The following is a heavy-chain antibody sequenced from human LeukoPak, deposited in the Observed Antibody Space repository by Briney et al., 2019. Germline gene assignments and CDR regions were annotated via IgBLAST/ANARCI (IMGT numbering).Heavy chain of an antibody. D-gene: IGHD3-10*01. Sequence: SETLSLTCTVSGGSISSYYWSWNRQPPGKGLEWIGYIYYSGSTNYNPSLKSRVTISVDTSKNQFSLKLSSVTAADTAVYYCASASGSYFDYWGQGTLVTVSS. CDR3: ASASGSYFDY. V-gene: IGHV4-59*08. J-gene: IGHJ4*02. CDR1: GGSISSYY. CDR2: IYYSGST.